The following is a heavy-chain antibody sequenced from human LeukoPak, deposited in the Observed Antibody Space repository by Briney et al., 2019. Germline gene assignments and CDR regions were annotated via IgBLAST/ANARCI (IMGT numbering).Heavy chain of an antibody. V-gene: IGHV3-74*01. CDR1: GFTFSSYW. Sequence: GGSLRLSCAASGFTFSSYWMHWVRQAPGKGLVWVSRINSEGSSTSYADSVKGRFTISRDNAKNTLYLQMNSLRAADTAVYYCARFGYSYGYNYWGQGTLVTVSS. D-gene: IGHD5-18*01. J-gene: IGHJ4*02. CDR2: INSEGSST. CDR3: ARFGYSYGYNY.